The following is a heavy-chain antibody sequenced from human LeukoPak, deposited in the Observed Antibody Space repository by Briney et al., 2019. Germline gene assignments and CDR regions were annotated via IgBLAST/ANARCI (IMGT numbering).Heavy chain of an antibody. V-gene: IGHV3-7*01. D-gene: IGHD6-6*01. CDR1: GFTFSNYW. CDR3: ARDYRSSSGRSIDY. CDR2: IKQDGSEK. Sequence: GGSLRLSCAASGFTFSNYWMNWVRQAPGKGLEWVANIKQDGSEKYYVDSVKGRFTVSRDNAKNSLYLQMNNLRAEDTSVYYCARDYRSSSGRSIDYWGQGTLVTVSS. J-gene: IGHJ4*02.